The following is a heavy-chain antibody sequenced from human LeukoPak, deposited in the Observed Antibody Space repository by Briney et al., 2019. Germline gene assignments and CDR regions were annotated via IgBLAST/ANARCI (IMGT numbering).Heavy chain of an antibody. V-gene: IGHV4-59*11. CDR2: ISYIGST. CDR3: ARDLVTVTKGFDI. J-gene: IGHJ3*02. CDR1: DDSFSSHY. Sequence: SETLSLTCAVSDDSFSSHYWTWIRQPPGKGLEWIGYISYIGSTNYNPSLKCRVTISIDTSRNQFSLRLSSVTAADTAVYYCARDLVTVTKGFDIWGQGTMVSASS. D-gene: IGHD4-17*01.